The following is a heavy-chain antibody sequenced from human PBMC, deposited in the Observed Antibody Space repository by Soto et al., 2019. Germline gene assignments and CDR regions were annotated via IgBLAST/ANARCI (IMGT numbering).Heavy chain of an antibody. D-gene: IGHD6-13*01. J-gene: IGHJ5*02. Sequence: GGSLRLSCAASGFTFSSYWMHWVRQAQGKGLVWLSHIDCDGSSIKYADSVMGRFTVSRDNAKDSLYLQMNSLRPEDTAIYYCARGLGSSWFFLWGPGTLVTVPS. CDR2: IDCDGSSI. CDR3: ARGLGSSWFFL. V-gene: IGHV3-74*03. CDR1: GFTFSSYW.